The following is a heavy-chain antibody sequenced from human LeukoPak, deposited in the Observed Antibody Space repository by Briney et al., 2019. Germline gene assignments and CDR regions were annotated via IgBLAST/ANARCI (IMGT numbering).Heavy chain of an antibody. CDR2: ISGSGGST. CDR1: GFTFSSYA. D-gene: IGHD3-3*01. J-gene: IGHJ3*02. Sequence: GGSLRLSCAASGFTFSSYAMSWVRQAPGKGPEWVSAISGSGGSTYYADSVKGRFTISRDNSKNTLYLQMNSLRAEDTAVYYCATRITIFGVVIGAFDIWGQGTMVTVSS. V-gene: IGHV3-23*01. CDR3: ATRITIFGVVIGAFDI.